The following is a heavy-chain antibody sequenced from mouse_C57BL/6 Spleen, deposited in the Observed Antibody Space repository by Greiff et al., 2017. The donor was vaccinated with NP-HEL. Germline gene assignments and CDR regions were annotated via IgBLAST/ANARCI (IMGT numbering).Heavy chain of an antibody. V-gene: IGHV14-4*01. CDR1: GFNIKDDY. D-gene: IGHD1-1*01. CDR2: IDPENGDT. CDR3: TLCTGWYFDV. Sequence: EVKLMESGAELVRPGASVKLSCTASGFNIKDDYMHWVKQRPEQGLEWIGWIDPENGDTEYASKLQGKATITADTSSNTAYLQLSSLTSEDTAVYYCTLCTGWYFDVWGTGTTVTVSS. J-gene: IGHJ1*03.